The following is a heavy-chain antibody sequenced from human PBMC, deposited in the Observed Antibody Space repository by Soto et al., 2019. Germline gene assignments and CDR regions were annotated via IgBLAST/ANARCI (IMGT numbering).Heavy chain of an antibody. Sequence: ASVKVSCKASGYTFTSYGISWVRQAPGQGLEWMGWISAYNGNTNYAQKLQGRATMTTDTSTSTAYMELRSLRSDDTAVYYCARVYDFWSGYYPPSWNGMDVWGQGTTVTVSS. V-gene: IGHV1-18*04. CDR2: ISAYNGNT. D-gene: IGHD3-3*01. CDR1: GYTFTSYG. CDR3: ARVYDFWSGYYPPSWNGMDV. J-gene: IGHJ6*02.